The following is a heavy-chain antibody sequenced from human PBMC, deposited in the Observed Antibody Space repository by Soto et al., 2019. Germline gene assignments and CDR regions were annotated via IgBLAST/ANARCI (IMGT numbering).Heavy chain of an antibody. Sequence: SETLSLTCTVSGGSISSSSYYWGWIRQPPGKGLEWIGSIYYSGSTYYNPSLKSRVTISVDTSKNQFSLKLSSVTAADTAVYYCARRVYYYDSSGYSGPFDYWGQGTLVTVSS. CDR2: IYYSGST. V-gene: IGHV4-39*01. CDR1: GGSISSSSYY. CDR3: ARRVYYYDSSGYSGPFDY. J-gene: IGHJ4*02. D-gene: IGHD3-22*01.